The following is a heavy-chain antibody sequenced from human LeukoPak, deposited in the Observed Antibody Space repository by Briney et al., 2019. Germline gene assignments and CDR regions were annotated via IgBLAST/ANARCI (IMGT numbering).Heavy chain of an antibody. Sequence: GGSLRLSCSASGFTFSSYAMHWVRQAPGKGLEYVSVISSNGGSTYYADSVKGRFTISRDNSKNTLYLQMSSLRAEDTAVYYCVKENYATLDYYYGMDVWGKGTTVTVSS. CDR2: ISSNGGST. CDR1: GFTFSSYA. CDR3: VKENYATLDYYYGMDV. V-gene: IGHV3-64D*06. D-gene: IGHD1-7*01. J-gene: IGHJ6*04.